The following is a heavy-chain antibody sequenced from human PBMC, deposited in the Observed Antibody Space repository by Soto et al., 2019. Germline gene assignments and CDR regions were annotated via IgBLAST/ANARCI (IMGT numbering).Heavy chain of an antibody. CDR1: GFTFSSYS. J-gene: IGHJ4*02. CDR3: AREDGAAGNDY. V-gene: IGHV3-48*01. D-gene: IGHD6-13*01. CDR2: ISSSSSTI. Sequence: EVQLVESGGGLVQPGGSLRLSCAASGFTFSSYSMNWVRQAPGKGLEWVSYISSSSSTIYYADSVKGRFTISRDNAKNSLYLQMNSLRAEDTVVYYCAREDGAAGNDYWGQGTLVTVSS.